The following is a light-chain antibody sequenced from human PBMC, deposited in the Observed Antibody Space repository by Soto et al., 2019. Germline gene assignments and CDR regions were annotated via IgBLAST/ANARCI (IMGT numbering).Light chain of an antibody. V-gene: IGKV3-11*01. CDR2: DAS. CDR1: QSVGSY. Sequence: EIVLTQSPATLSLSPGDRATLSCRASQSVGSYLGWYQQRPGQAPRLLIYDASNRATGIPARFSGSGSGTDFTLTISSREPEDVAVYYCQQRSDWPSTCGGGTKVEIK. J-gene: IGKJ4*01. CDR3: QQRSDWPST.